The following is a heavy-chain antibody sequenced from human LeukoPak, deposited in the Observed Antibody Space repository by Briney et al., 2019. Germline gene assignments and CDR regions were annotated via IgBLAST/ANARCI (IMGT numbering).Heavy chain of an antibody. CDR2: ITYDGSNK. D-gene: IGHD2-21*02. CDR3: AKTSQPYCGGDCSHFDY. J-gene: IGHJ4*02. Sequence: GGSLRLSCAASGFTFSSYSMNWVRQAPGKGLEWVAIITYDGSNKYYADSVKGRFTISRDNSKNTLYLQVNSLRVEDTAVYYCAKTSQPYCGGDCSHFDYWGQGTLVTVSS. V-gene: IGHV3-30*18. CDR1: GFTFSSYS.